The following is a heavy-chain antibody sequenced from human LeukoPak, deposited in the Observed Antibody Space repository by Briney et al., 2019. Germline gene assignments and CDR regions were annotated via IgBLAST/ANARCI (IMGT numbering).Heavy chain of an antibody. CDR1: GFTFSSYA. J-gene: IGHJ4*02. V-gene: IGHV3-23*01. CDR3: AKGAILTGYYLSYFDY. D-gene: IGHD3-9*01. CDR2: ISGSGGST. Sequence: GGSLRLSCAASGFTFSSYAMSWVRQAPGKGLEWVSAISGSGGSTYYADSVKGRFTISRDNSKNTLYLQMNSLRAEDTAVYYCAKGAILTGYYLSYFDYWGQGTQVTVSS.